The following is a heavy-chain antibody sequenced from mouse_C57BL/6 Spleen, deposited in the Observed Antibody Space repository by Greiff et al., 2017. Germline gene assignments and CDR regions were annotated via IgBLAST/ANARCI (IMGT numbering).Heavy chain of an antibody. J-gene: IGHJ3*01. CDR1: GYSITSGYY. CDR2: ISYDGSN. D-gene: IGHD2-4*01. Sequence: EVKLVESGPGLVKPSQSLSLTCSVTGYSITSGYYWNWIRQFPGNKLEWMGYISYDGSNNYNPSLKNRNSITRDTSKNQFFLNLNSVTTEDTATYYCARRGDYGPFAYWGQGTLVTVSA. CDR3: ARRGDYGPFAY. V-gene: IGHV3-6*01.